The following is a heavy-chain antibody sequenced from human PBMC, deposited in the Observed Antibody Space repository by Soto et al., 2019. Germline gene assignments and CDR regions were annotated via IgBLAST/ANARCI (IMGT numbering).Heavy chain of an antibody. CDR3: ARDTDFRSGYYARIGY. CDR1: GFTFSDYY. Sequence: QVQLVESGGGLVKPGGSLRLSCAASGFTFSDYYMSWIRQAPGKGLEWVSYISSSGSTIYYADSVQCRFTISRDNAKNSLYLQMNSLGAEDTAVYYCARDTDFRSGYYARIGYLGQGTPVTVSS. J-gene: IGHJ4*02. V-gene: IGHV3-11*01. D-gene: IGHD3-3*01. CDR2: ISSSGSTI.